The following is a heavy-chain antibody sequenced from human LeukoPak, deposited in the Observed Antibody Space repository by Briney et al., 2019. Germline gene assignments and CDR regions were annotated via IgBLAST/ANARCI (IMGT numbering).Heavy chain of an antibody. J-gene: IGHJ4*02. CDR2: IYTSEST. Sequence: PSETLSLTCSVSGGSISSSNYYWSCIRQPAGKGLEWIGRIYTSESTNFNPSLKSRVTISVDTSRNQFSLKLSSVTAADTAVYYCARGLWFGDENPPYFDYWGQGILVTVSS. CDR1: GGSISSSNYY. CDR3: ARGLWFGDENPPYFDY. D-gene: IGHD3-10*01. V-gene: IGHV4-61*02.